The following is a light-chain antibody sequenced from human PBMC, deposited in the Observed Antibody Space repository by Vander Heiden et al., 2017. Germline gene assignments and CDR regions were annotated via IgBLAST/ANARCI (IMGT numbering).Light chain of an antibody. J-gene: IGKJ1*01. V-gene: IGKV3-20*01. CDR3: QQYYSSPWT. CDR1: QTISNNY. Sequence: SPGERATLSCRARQTISNNYLAWYQQKPGQAPRLLIYGASSRATGISDRFSGSGSGTDFALTIGSLEPEDVGVYFCQQYYSSPWTFGQGTKVEIK. CDR2: GAS.